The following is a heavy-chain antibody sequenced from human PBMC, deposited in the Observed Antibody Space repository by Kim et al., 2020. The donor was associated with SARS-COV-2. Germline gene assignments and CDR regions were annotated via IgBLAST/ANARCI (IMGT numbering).Heavy chain of an antibody. CDR1: GFNFDDHS. V-gene: IGHV3-9*01. CDR2: ITWNSVST. J-gene: IGHJ2*01. Sequence: GGSLRLSCVASGFNFDDHSMHWVRQVPGKGLEWVSGITWNSVSTDYADSVRGRFTISRDNAKNSLYLQMNSLQPEDTALYYCAKEAVRYFDLWGRCTLVAVSS. CDR3: AKEAVRYFDL.